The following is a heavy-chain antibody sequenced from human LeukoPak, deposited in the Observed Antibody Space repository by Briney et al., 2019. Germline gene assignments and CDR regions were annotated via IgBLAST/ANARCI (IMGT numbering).Heavy chain of an antibody. CDR3: ARVQYSSSSTKDY. CDR2: ISSSSSYI. CDR1: GFTFSSYS. D-gene: IGHD6-6*01. J-gene: IGHJ4*02. Sequence: GGSLRLSCAASGFTFSSYSMNWVRQAPGKGLEWVSSISSSSSYIYYADSVKGRFTISRDNAKNSLYLQMNSLRAEDTAVYYCARVQYSSSSTKDYWGQGTLVTVSS. V-gene: IGHV3-21*01.